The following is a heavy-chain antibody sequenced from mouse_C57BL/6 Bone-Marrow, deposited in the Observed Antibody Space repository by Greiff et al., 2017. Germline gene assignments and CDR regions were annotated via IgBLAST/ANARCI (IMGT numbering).Heavy chain of an antibody. CDR1: GFNIKDDY. J-gene: IGHJ2*01. D-gene: IGHD2-4*01. Sequence: EVQLQESGAELVRPGASVKLSCTASGFNIKDDYMHWVKQRPEQGLEWIGWIDPENGDTEYASKFQGKATITADTSSNTAYLQLSSLTSEDTAVYYCTFYDYDERGYFDYWGQGTTLTVSS. CDR2: IDPENGDT. V-gene: IGHV14-4*01. CDR3: TFYDYDERGYFDY.